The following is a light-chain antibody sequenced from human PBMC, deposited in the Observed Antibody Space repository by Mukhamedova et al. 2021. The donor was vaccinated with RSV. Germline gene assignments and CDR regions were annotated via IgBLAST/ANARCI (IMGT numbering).Light chain of an antibody. V-gene: IGKV1-5*03. J-gene: IGKJ2*01. CDR3: QQYSAYPFT. CDR2: KAS. Sequence: WYQRRLHGKAPHLLIYKASDLESGVPSRFSGSGSGTEFTLTISSLEPDDFATYFCQQYSAYPFTFGQGTKLDIK.